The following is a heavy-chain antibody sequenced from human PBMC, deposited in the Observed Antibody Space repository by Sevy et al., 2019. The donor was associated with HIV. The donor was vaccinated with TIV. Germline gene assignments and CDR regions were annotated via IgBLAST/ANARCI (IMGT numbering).Heavy chain of an antibody. V-gene: IGHV4-34*01. CDR2: INHSGST. CDR1: GGSFSNDD. CDR3: ARWRGTRVTMMVVVTTGYFVN. Sequence: SETLSLTCAVYGGSFSNDDWSWIRQPPGKGLEWIDEINHSGSTNYNPSLKSRVTISIDTSKNQFSLKLTSVTAADTAVYYCARWRGTRVTMMVVVTTGYFVNWGQGALVTVSS. D-gene: IGHD3-22*01. J-gene: IGHJ4*02.